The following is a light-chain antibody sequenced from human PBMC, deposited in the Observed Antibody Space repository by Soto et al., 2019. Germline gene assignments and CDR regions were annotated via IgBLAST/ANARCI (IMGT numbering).Light chain of an antibody. V-gene: IGLV2-14*01. CDR2: EVT. CDR3: SSYTTSSTRV. J-gene: IGLJ1*01. Sequence: QSVLTQPASVSGSPGQSITISCTRTSSDIGAYNYVSWYQQHPGEAPKLLIYEVTYRPSGVSDRFSGSKSAYTASLTISGLQPEDEADYYCSSYTTSSTRVFGTGTKVTVL. CDR1: SSDIGAYNY.